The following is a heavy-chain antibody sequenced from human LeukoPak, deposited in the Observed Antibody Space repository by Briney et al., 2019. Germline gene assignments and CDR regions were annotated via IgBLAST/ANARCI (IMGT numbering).Heavy chain of an antibody. J-gene: IGHJ4*02. D-gene: IGHD1-1*01. V-gene: IGHV3-23*01. CDR1: GFTFSSYA. Sequence: PGGSLRLSCAASGFTFSSYAKTWVRQAPVMGLEWVSAISGSGGGTYYADSVKGRFTISRDNSKNTLFLQMSSLRAEDTAVYYCARESGTTETSCFDYWGQGTLVTVSS. CDR3: ARESGTTETSCFDY. CDR2: ISGSGGGT.